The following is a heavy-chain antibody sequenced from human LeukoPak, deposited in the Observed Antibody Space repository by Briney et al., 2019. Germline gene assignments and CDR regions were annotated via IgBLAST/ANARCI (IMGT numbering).Heavy chain of an antibody. D-gene: IGHD2-21*02. Sequence: GASVTVSCNVSTGTLSSYAISWVRQAPGQGLEWMGGIIPIFGTANYAQMFQGRVTPTTDASTSPAYMGLSSLRPEDTAVYYCARVVTAGTFDYWDQGTLVTVPS. V-gene: IGHV1-69*05. CDR3: ARVVTAGTFDY. CDR2: IIPIFGTA. CDR1: TGTLSSYA. J-gene: IGHJ4*02.